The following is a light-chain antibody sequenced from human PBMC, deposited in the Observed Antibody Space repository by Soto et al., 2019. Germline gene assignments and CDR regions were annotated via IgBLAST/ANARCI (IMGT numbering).Light chain of an antibody. Sequence: ELTHPASGSRAALESITITYTKTSSDVGGYNYVSWYQQHPGKAPKLMIYDVSNRPSGVSNRFSGSKSGNTASLTISGLQAEDEADYYCSSYTSSSTLVFGTGTKVTVL. V-gene: IGLV2-14*01. CDR2: DVS. J-gene: IGLJ1*01. CDR1: SSDVGGYNY. CDR3: SSYTSSSTLV.